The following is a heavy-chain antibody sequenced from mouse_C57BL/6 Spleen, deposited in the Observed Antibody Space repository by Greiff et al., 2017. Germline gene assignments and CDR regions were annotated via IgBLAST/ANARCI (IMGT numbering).Heavy chain of an antibody. J-gene: IGHJ1*03. Sequence: EVNVVESGGDLVKPGGSLKLSCAASGFTFSSYGMSWVRQTPDKRLEWVATISSGGSYTYYPDSVKGRFTISRDNAKNTLYLQMSSLKSEDTAMYYCARQGLLRFNWYFDVWGTGTTVTVSS. V-gene: IGHV5-6*01. D-gene: IGHD1-1*01. CDR3: ARQGLLRFNWYFDV. CDR1: GFTFSSYG. CDR2: ISSGGSYT.